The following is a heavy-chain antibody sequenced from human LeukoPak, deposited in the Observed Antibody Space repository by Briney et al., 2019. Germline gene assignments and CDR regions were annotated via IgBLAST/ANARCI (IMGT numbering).Heavy chain of an antibody. Sequence: ASVKVSCKASGYTFTSYGISWVRQAPGQGLEWMGGIIPIFGTANYAQKFQGRVTITADESTSTAYMELSSLRSEDTAVYYCARGRDYYDSSGYYSKFDYWGQGTLVTVSS. CDR2: IIPIFGTA. CDR1: GYTFTSYG. D-gene: IGHD3-22*01. V-gene: IGHV1-69*13. J-gene: IGHJ4*02. CDR3: ARGRDYYDSSGYYSKFDY.